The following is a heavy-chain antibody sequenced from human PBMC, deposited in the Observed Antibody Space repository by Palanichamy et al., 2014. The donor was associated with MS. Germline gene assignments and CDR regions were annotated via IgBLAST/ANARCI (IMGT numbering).Heavy chain of an antibody. V-gene: IGHV1-46*03. Sequence: QVQLVQSGAEVKNPGASVKVSCRASGYSFASHYVHWVRQAPGQGLEWVGMINPSGGSTNYAQKFRARLTMTRDTSTSTVHMELSSLGSEDTAMYYCGRVVVDNRGWYHFDYWGQGTLVTVSS. J-gene: IGHJ4*02. CDR1: GYSFASHY. CDR2: INPSGGST. CDR3: GRVVVDNRGWYHFDY. D-gene: IGHD6-19*01.